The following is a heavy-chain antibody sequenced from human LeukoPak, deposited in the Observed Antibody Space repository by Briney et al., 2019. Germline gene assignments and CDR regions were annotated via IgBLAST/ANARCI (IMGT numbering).Heavy chain of an antibody. D-gene: IGHD6-13*01. Sequence: SETLSLTCTVSGGSISSYYWSWIRQPPGKGLEWIGYIYYSGSTNYNPSLKSRVTISVDTSKNQFSLKLSSVTAADTAVYYCARGPQQLVVYFDYWGQGTLVTVSS. CDR1: GGSISSYY. CDR2: IYYSGST. J-gene: IGHJ4*02. CDR3: ARGPQQLVVYFDY. V-gene: IGHV4-59*12.